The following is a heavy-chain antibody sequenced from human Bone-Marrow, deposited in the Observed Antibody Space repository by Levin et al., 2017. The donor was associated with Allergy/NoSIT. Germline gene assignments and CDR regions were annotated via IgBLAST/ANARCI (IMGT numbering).Heavy chain of an antibody. V-gene: IGHV1-2*02. D-gene: IGHD3-22*01. CDR1: GYTFTGYY. Sequence: GESLKISCKASGYTFTGYYLHWVRQAPGQGPEWMGWINPNSGGPNYAEKFQGRVTMTRDTSISTAYMELSRLRSDDTAVYYCARLSHYNDSCWGPGTLVTVSS. CDR3: ARLSHYNDSC. CDR2: INPNSGGP. J-gene: IGHJ4*02.